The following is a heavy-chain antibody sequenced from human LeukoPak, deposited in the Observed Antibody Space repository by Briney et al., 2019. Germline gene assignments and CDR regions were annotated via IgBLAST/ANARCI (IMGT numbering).Heavy chain of an antibody. V-gene: IGHV3-23*01. CDR2: ISGSGGST. CDR1: GFTFSSYA. Sequence: GGSLRLSCAASGFTFSSYAMSWVRQAPGKGLEWVSAISGSGGSTYYADSVKGRFTISRDNSKNTLYLQMNSLRAEDTAVYYCARDRAPTSYCSGGSCSHGYFQHWGQGTLVTVSS. J-gene: IGHJ1*01. CDR3: ARDRAPTSYCSGGSCSHGYFQH. D-gene: IGHD2-15*01.